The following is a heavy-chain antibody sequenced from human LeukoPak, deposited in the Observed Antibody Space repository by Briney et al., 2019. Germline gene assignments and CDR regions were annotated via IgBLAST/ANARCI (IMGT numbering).Heavy chain of an antibody. CDR1: GYTFTSYD. V-gene: IGHV1-8*03. Sequence: ASVKVSCKASGYTFTSYDINWVRQATGQGLEWMGWMNPNSGNTGYAQKFQGRVTITRNTSISTAYMELSSLRSEDTAVYYCARSRPYYYDILTGYRYWGQGTLVTVSS. CDR2: MNPNSGNT. CDR3: ARSRPYYYDILTGYRY. D-gene: IGHD3-9*01. J-gene: IGHJ4*02.